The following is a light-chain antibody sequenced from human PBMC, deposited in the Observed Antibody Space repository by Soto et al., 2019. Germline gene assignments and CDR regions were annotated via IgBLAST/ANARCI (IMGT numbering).Light chain of an antibody. CDR1: QSVSSY. Sequence: EIVLTQSPATLSLSPGESATLSCRASQSVSSYLAWYQQKPGQAPRLLIYDASSRATGIPDRFSGSGSGTDFTLTITRLEPEDFAVYYCQQYHGSPTFGGGTKVDIK. J-gene: IGKJ4*01. V-gene: IGKV3-20*01. CDR2: DAS. CDR3: QQYHGSPT.